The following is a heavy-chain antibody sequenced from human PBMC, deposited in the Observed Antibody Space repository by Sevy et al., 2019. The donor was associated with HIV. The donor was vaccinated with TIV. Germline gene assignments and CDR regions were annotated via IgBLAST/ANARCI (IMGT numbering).Heavy chain of an antibody. Sequence: SETLSLTCTVSGGPISVYYWSWIRQSPGKGLEYIGYVYYTGSTNYNPSLKDRVTISVDTSNNQFSLKLTSVTAADTAVYYCARAPPVRSGDDSLNWFDPWGQGTLVTVSS. V-gene: IGHV4-59*01. J-gene: IGHJ5*02. D-gene: IGHD5-12*01. CDR2: VYYTGST. CDR3: ARAPPVRSGDDSLNWFDP. CDR1: GGPISVYY.